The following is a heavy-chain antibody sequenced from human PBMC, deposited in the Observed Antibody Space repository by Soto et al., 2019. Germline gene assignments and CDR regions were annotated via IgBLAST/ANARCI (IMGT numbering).Heavy chain of an antibody. D-gene: IGHD6-6*01. V-gene: IGHV5-51*01. CDR3: ARCIAARLPASYYYYYGMDV. CDR1: GYSFTSYW. J-gene: IGHJ6*02. CDR2: IYPGDSDT. Sequence: AGESLKISCKGSGYSFTSYWIGWVRQMPGKGLEWMGIIYPGDSDTRYSPSFQGQVTISADKSISTAYLQWSSLKASDTAMYYCARCIAARLPASYYYYYGMDVWGQGTTVTVSS.